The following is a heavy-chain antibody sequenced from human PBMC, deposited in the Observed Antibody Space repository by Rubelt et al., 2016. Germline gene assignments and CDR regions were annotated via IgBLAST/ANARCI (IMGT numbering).Heavy chain of an antibody. J-gene: IGHJ6*02. CDR1: GGSISSSSYY. V-gene: IGHV4-39*07. CDR3: ARDQKWRITMVRAYYGMDV. D-gene: IGHD3-10*01. Sequence: QLQLQESGPGLVKPSETLSLTCTVSGGSISSSSYYWGWIRQPPGKGLEWIGSIYYSGSTYYNPSLKGRVTISVDTSKNQFSLKLSSVTAADTAVYYCARDQKWRITMVRAYYGMDVWGQGTTVTVSS. CDR2: IYYSGST.